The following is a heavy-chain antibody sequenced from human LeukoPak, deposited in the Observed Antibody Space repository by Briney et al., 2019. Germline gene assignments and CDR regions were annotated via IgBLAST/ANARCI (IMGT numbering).Heavy chain of an antibody. V-gene: IGHV4-31*01. D-gene: IGHD3-3*01. J-gene: IGHJ4*02. Sequence: PQTPSPTSTLSVGSTSIGDYYSRSIRHHPRNGLEWIASIYYSGATYYNPSLQDPLTISVHTSKNQFSMNLSSVTAADTAVYYCARVRFLEWLPFDYWGQGTLVTVSS. CDR2: IYYSGAT. CDR1: VGSTSIGDYY. CDR3: ARVRFLEWLPFDY.